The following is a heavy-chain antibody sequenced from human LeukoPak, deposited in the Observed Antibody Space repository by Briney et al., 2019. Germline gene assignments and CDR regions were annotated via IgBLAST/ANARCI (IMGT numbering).Heavy chain of an antibody. CDR1: GFTFSGSA. CDR3: TRHVEGYCSSTSCYTVAFDI. V-gene: IGHV3-73*01. J-gene: IGHJ3*02. D-gene: IGHD2-2*02. Sequence: GGSLRLSCAASGFTFSGSAMHWVRQASGKGLEWVGRIRSKANSYATAYAASVKGRFTISRDDSKNTAYLQMNSLKTEDTAVYYCTRHVEGYCSSTSCYTVAFDIWGQGTMVTVSS. CDR2: IRSKANSYAT.